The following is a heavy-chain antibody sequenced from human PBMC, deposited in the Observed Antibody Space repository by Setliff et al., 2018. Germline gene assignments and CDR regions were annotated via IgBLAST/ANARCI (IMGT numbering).Heavy chain of an antibody. D-gene: IGHD5-12*01. V-gene: IGHV3-74*01. Sequence: GGSLRLSCAASGFTFSNYWMHWVRQAPGKGLVWVSHINRDGSNIRYADSVKGRFTISRDIAKNALYLQINSLRAEDTAVYYCARGRAVLSGYDYWGQGTLVTVSS. CDR3: ARGRAVLSGYDY. J-gene: IGHJ4*02. CDR2: INRDGSNI. CDR1: GFTFSNYW.